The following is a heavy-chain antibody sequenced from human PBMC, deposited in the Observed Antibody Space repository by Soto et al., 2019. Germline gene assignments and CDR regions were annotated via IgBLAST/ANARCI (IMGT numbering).Heavy chain of an antibody. D-gene: IGHD3-16*01. CDR3: AKVPAYDYVWGTYYYFDY. Sequence: GSLRLSCAASGFTFSNYAMSWVRQAPGKGLEWVSSISGGGSSTYYADSVKGRFTISRDNSKNTIYLQMNSLRAEDTAVYYCAKVPAYDYVWGTYYYFDYWGLGALVTVFS. CDR2: ISGGGSST. CDR1: GFTFSNYA. J-gene: IGHJ4*02. V-gene: IGHV3-23*01.